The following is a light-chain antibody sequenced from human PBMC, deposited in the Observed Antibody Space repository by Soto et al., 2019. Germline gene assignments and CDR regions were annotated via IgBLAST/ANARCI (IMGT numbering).Light chain of an antibody. CDR3: LQALKAPLT. Sequence: LVSRNVCNYLDWYQQKPGQAPQLLIYVASNRATGVPARFSGSGSGTDFTLTISSVEAEDVGVYHCLQALKAPLTFGPGTKVDIK. J-gene: IGKJ3*01. V-gene: IGKV2-28*01. CDR1: LVSRNVCNY. CDR2: VAS.